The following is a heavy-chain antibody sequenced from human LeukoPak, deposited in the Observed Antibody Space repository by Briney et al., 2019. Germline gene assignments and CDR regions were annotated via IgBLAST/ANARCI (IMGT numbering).Heavy chain of an antibody. D-gene: IGHD5/OR15-5a*01. J-gene: IGHJ6*02. V-gene: IGHV1-2*02. CDR3: ARDRTSTVINYYYSGMDV. CDR1: GYTFTGYY. CDR2: INPNNGGT. Sequence: ASVKVSCKASGYTFTGYYIHWVRQAPGQGLEWMGWINPNNGGTNSAQKFQGRVTMTRDTSISTAYMELRRLRSDDTAVYYCARDRTSTVINYYYSGMDVWGQGTTVTVSS.